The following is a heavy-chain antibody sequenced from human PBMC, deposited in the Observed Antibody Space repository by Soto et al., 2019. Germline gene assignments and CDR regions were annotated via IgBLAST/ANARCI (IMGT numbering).Heavy chain of an antibody. D-gene: IGHD4-4*01. CDR1: GYTFTSYY. CDR3: ARGMTTVTSDAFDI. V-gene: IGHV1-46*01. J-gene: IGHJ3*02. Sequence: QVQLVQSGAEVKKPGASVKVSCKASGYTFTSYYMHWLRQAPGQGLEWMGIINPSGGSTYYAQKFQGRVPMTRDTSTSTGYMEMSSLRSEDTAVYYCARGMTTVTSDAFDIWGQGTMVTVSS. CDR2: INPSGGST.